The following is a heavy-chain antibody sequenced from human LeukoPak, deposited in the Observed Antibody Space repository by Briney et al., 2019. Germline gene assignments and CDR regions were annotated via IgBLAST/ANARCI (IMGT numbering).Heavy chain of an antibody. CDR3: AKDNGDLYFALDY. V-gene: IGHV3-23*01. CDR2: ISGSGGST. J-gene: IGHJ4*02. Sequence: PGGSLRLSCAASGFTFSSYAMSWVRQAPGKGLEWVSAISGSGGSTYYADSVKGRFTISRDNSKNTLYLQMNSLRAEATAVYYCAKDNGDLYFALDYWGQGTLVTVSS. CDR1: GFTFSSYA. D-gene: IGHD4-17*01.